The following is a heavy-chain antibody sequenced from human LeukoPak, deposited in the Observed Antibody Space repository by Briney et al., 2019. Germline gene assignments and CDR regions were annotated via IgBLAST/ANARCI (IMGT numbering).Heavy chain of an antibody. D-gene: IGHD2-21*01. Sequence: GGSLRLSCAASGFTFSRYCMHWVRQAPGKGLEWVSRMDADGRTIDYAECVKCRFTISRDSAKYTLYLQMSSLRDEERAVYYCISDLCGGDDQWGRGTLVTVSS. CDR2: MDADGRTI. V-gene: IGHV3-74*01. J-gene: IGHJ5*02. CDR3: ISDLCGGDDQ. CDR1: GFTFSRYC.